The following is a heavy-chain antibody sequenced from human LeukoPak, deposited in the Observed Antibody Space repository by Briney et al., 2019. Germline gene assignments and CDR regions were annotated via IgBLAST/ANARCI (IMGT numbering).Heavy chain of an antibody. CDR1: GFTFTSYG. V-gene: IGHV3-33*01. J-gene: IGHJ4*02. CDR2: IWYDGSNK. CDR3: AREASTVTPSLDY. Sequence: GGSLRLSCAASGFTFTSYGMHWVRQAPGKGLEWVAVIWYDGSNKYYADSVKGRFTISRDNSKNTLYLQMNSLRAEDTAVYYCAREASTVTPSLDYWGQGTLVTVSS. D-gene: IGHD4-17*01.